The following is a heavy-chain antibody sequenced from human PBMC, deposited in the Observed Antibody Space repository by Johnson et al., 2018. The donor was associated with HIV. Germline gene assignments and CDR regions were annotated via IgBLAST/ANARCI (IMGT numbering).Heavy chain of an antibody. J-gene: IGHJ3*02. CDR3: ARVRDFAFDI. CDR1: GFTFDDYG. CDR2: ICSGGST. Sequence: VQLVESGGGVVRPGGSLRLSCAASGFTFDDYGMSWVRQAPGKGLEWVSGICSGGSTYFADSVKGRFTISRDNSKNTLYLQMNSLRAEDTAVYFCARVRDFAFDIWGQGTMVTVSS. V-gene: IGHV3-66*01.